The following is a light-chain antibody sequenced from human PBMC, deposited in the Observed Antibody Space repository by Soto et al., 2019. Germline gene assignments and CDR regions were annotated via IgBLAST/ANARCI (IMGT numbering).Light chain of an antibody. CDR3: YSWNSNSDTHYV. CDR2: DVN. J-gene: IGLJ1*01. V-gene: IGLV2-14*03. CDR1: SSDIGASNY. Sequence: QSALTQPASVSGSPGQSITISCTGTSSDIGASNYVSWYQQHPGQAPKLMISDVNNRPSGISDRFSGSKSGNTASLTISGLLSEDEADYHCYSWNSNSDTHYVFGAGTKLTVL.